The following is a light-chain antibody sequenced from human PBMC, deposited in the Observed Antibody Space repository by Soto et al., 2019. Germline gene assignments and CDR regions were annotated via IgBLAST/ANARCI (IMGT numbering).Light chain of an antibody. CDR2: GAS. Sequence: EIVLTQSPGTLSLFPGERATLSCRASQSVGSNYLAWYQQKTGQAPRLLIHGASSRATGIPDRFSGSGSGTDFTLTISRLEPEDFAVDCCQQYGTSPRSVGQGTKLQI. CDR3: QQYGTSPRS. J-gene: IGKJ2*01. CDR1: QSVGSNY. V-gene: IGKV3-20*01.